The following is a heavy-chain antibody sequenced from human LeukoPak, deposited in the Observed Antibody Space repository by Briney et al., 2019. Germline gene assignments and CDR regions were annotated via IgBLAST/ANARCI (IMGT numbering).Heavy chain of an antibody. D-gene: IGHD2-2*02. CDR2: MNPNSGNT. CDR3: ARGSSCRTSCYRDFDY. CDR1: GYTFTIYD. V-gene: IGHV1-8*01. J-gene: IGHJ4*02. Sequence: ASVKVSCKASGYTFTIYDINWVRQATGQGLEWMGWMNPNSGNTGYAQKFQGRVTITRNTSISTAYMELSSLRSEDTAVYYCARGSSCRTSCYRDFDYWGQGTLVTVSS.